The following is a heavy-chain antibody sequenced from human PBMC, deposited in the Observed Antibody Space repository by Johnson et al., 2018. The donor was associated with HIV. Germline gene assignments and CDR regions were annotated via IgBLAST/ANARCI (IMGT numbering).Heavy chain of an antibody. Sequence: VQLVESGGGLVKPGGSLRLSCAASGFSVSDYYMSWVRQAPGKGLEWVSVIYSGGSTYYADSVKGRFTISRDNSKNTLYLQMNSLRAEDTAVYYCARDIMRAGSYYDAFDSWCQGTMVTVSS. J-gene: IGHJ3*02. D-gene: IGHD3-10*01. V-gene: IGHV3-66*01. CDR2: IYSGGST. CDR1: GFSVSDYY. CDR3: ARDIMRAGSYYDAFDS.